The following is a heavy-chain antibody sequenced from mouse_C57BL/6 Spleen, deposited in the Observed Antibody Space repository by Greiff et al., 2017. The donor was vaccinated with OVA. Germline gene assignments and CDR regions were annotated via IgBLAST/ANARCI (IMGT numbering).Heavy chain of an antibody. D-gene: IGHD4-1*01. CDR1: GYTFTSYW. Sequence: VQLQESGAELVKPGASVKMSCKASGYTFTSYWITWVKQRPGQGLEWIGDIYPGSGSTNYNEKFKSKATLTVDTSSSTAYMQLSSLTSEDSAVYCCARGTGNDYWGQGTTLTVAS. V-gene: IGHV1-55*01. J-gene: IGHJ2*01. CDR3: ARGTGNDY. CDR2: IYPGSGST.